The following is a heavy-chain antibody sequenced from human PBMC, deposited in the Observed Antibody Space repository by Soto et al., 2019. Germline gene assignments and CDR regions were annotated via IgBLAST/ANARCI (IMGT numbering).Heavy chain of an antibody. J-gene: IGHJ4*02. CDR3: ARVLGGAKGFLDY. CDR2: IIPILGIA. Sequence: QVQLVQSGAEVKKPGSSVKVSCKASGGTFSSYTISWVRQAPGQGLEWMGRIIPILGIANYAQKFQGRVTITADKSTSTAYMELSSLRSEDTAVYYCARVLGGAKGFLDYWGQGTLVTVSS. CDR1: GGTFSSYT. V-gene: IGHV1-69*02. D-gene: IGHD3-16*01.